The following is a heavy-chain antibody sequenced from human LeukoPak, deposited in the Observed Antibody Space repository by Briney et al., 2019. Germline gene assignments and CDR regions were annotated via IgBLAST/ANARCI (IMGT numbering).Heavy chain of an antibody. J-gene: IGHJ4*02. CDR2: ISAYNGNT. CDR3: ARDSSLLTGVAIDY. CDR1: GYTFTSYG. Sequence: ASVKVSCKASGYTFTSYGISWVRQAPGQGREWMGWISAYNGNTNYAQKFQGRVTMTTETSTGTAYMEVRSLRSDDTAVYYCARDSSLLTGVAIDYWGQGTLVTVSS. D-gene: IGHD3-3*01. V-gene: IGHV1-18*01.